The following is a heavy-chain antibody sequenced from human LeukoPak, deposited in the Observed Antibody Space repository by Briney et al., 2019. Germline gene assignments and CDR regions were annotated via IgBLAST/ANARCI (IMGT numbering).Heavy chain of an antibody. Sequence: GGSLRLSCVASGFSFSRSWMSWVRQAPGKGLEWVANIKVDGSEKHYLDSVEGRFIISRDNAKYSLHLQMNNLRAEDTAEYYCVRDGPFGSGTFGYWAQGTLVSVSS. V-gene: IGHV3-7*01. CDR2: IKVDGSEK. CDR1: GFSFSRSW. CDR3: VRDGPFGSGTFGY. D-gene: IGHD3-10*01. J-gene: IGHJ4*02.